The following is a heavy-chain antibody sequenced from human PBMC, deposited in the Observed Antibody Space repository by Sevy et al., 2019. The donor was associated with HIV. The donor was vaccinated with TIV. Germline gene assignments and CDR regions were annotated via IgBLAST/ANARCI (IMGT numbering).Heavy chain of an antibody. Sequence: GGSLRLSCGASGFSIRTHAMNWVRQAPGRGLEWISGISATDGSTHYADSVKGRFTISRDNSKNTVHLQMNSLRAEDTALYYCAAGDTAFLADLDFWGQGTLVTVSS. V-gene: IGHV3-23*01. CDR2: ISATDGST. D-gene: IGHD5-18*01. J-gene: IGHJ4*02. CDR1: GFSIRTHA. CDR3: AAGDTAFLADLDF.